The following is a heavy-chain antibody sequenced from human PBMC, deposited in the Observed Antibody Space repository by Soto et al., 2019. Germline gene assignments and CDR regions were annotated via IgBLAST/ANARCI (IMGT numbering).Heavy chain of an antibody. J-gene: IGHJ6*02. D-gene: IGHD3-10*01. CDR1: RFTFSSYG. CDR3: ARDRANYHYHGMDV. Sequence: GGSLRLSCAASRFTFSSYGMHWVRQAPGKGLEWVAVIWYDGSNKYYADSVKGRFTISRDNSKNTLHLQMNSLRAEDTAVYYCARDRANYHYHGMDVWGQGTTVTVS. V-gene: IGHV3-33*01. CDR2: IWYDGSNK.